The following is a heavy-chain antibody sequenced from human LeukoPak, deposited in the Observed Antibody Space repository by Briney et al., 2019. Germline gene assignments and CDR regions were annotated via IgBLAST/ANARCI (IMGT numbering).Heavy chain of an antibody. Sequence: ASVKVSCKASGYTFTGYYMHWGRQAPGQGLEWMGWINPNSGGTNYVQKFQGRVNMTRDTSISTAYMELSRLRSDDTAVYYCARANTAMDPIQPGLDYWGQGTLVTVSS. CDR1: GYTFTGYY. V-gene: IGHV1-2*02. J-gene: IGHJ4*02. D-gene: IGHD5-18*01. CDR2: INPNSGGT. CDR3: ARANTAMDPIQPGLDY.